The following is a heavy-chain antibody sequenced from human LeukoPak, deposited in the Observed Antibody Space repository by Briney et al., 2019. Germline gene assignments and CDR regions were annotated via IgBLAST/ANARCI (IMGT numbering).Heavy chain of an antibody. D-gene: IGHD3-22*01. CDR2: IIPIFGTA. CDR3: ARDTEPRYYDSSGYYALGY. J-gene: IGHJ4*02. V-gene: IGHV1-69*05. CDR1: GGTFSSYV. Sequence: SVTVSCKASGGTFSSYVISWVRQAPGQGLEGMGGIIPIFGTANYAQKFQGRVTITTDESTSTAYMELSSLRSEDTAVYYCARDTEPRYYDSSGYYALGYWGQGTLVTVSS.